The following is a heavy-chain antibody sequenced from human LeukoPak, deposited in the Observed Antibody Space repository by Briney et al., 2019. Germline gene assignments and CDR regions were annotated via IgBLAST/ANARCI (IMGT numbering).Heavy chain of an antibody. CDR2: ISTGGSTT. J-gene: IGHJ3*02. D-gene: IGHD4-17*01. CDR3: AKDPNGDYIGAFDI. V-gene: IGHV3-11*01. CDR1: GFSFSDYY. Sequence: GGSLRLSCAASGFSFSDYYMSWMRQAPGKGLEWVSYISTGGSTTYHADSVKGRFTISRDNAKNSLYLQMNSLRAEDTAVYYCAKDPNGDYIGAFDIWGQGTMVTVSS.